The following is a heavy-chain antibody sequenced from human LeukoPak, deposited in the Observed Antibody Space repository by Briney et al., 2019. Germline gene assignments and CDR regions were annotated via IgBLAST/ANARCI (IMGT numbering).Heavy chain of an antibody. CDR1: GGTFNNSA. V-gene: IGHV1-69*05. CDR3: ARDVHGDHGSGWFDP. CDR2: IMPLFGTA. Sequence: ASVKVSCKTSGGTFNNSAISWVRQAPGQGLEWLGGIMPLFGTAGYAQKFQGRVTITKDESTRTVYLELTSLTFDDTAVYYCARDVHGDHGSGWFDPWGQGTLVSVSS. D-gene: IGHD2-21*02. J-gene: IGHJ5*02.